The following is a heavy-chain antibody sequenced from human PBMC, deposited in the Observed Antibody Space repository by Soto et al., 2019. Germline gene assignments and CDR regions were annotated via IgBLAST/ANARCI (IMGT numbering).Heavy chain of an antibody. CDR3: ARLPYPGSGSDYYYYGMDV. D-gene: IGHD3-10*01. Sequence: GESLKISCKGSGYSFTSYWIGWGRQMPGKGLEWMGIIYPGDSDTRYSPSFQGQVTISADKSISTAYLQWSRLKASDTAMYYCARLPYPGSGSDYYYYGMDVWGQGTTVTVSS. J-gene: IGHJ6*02. V-gene: IGHV5-51*01. CDR1: GYSFTSYW. CDR2: IYPGDSDT.